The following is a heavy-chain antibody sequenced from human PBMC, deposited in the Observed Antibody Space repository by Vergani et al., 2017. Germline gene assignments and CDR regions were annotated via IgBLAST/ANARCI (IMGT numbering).Heavy chain of an antibody. CDR2: ISNDGRHT. J-gene: IGHJ6*04. Sequence: QVNLVGSRGGVVQPGRSLRLSCATYGFIFQNYTMHWVRQAPGKGLEWVALISNDGRHTYYADSVRGRFSISRDNSKNTLYLQMNSLRTEDTANYYCRGEMDVWGKGTTVTVSS. V-gene: IGHV3-30*04. CDR3: RGEMDV. CDR1: GFIFQNYT.